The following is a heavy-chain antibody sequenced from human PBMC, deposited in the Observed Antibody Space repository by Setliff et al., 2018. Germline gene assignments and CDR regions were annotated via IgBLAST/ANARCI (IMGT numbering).Heavy chain of an antibody. CDR1: GITFSTYS. J-gene: IGHJ4*02. CDR2: ISSASRTI. CDR3: ARAKGTTMATQYFDY. Sequence: SGGSLRLSCAASGITFSTYSTNWVRQAPGKGLEWVSYISSASRTIHYADSVKGRFSISRENAMNSLYLQLNSLRAEDTAVYYCARAKGTTMATQYFDYWGQGTLVTVSS. D-gene: IGHD3-10*01. V-gene: IGHV3-48*04.